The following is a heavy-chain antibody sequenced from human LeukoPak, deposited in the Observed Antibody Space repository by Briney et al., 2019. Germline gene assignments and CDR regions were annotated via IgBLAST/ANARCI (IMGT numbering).Heavy chain of an antibody. Sequence: PGGSLRLSCAASGFTFSSYWMSWVRQAPGKGLEWVANIKQDGSEKYYVDSVKGRFTISRDNAKNSLYLQMNSLRAEDTAVYYCARAHGDYGRYYFDYWGQGTLVTVSS. CDR1: GFTFSSYW. CDR3: ARAHGDYGRYYFDY. V-gene: IGHV3-7*01. CDR2: IKQDGSEK. J-gene: IGHJ4*02. D-gene: IGHD4-17*01.